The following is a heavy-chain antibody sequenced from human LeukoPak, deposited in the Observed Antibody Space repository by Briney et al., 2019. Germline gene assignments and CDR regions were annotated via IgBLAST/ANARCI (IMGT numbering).Heavy chain of an antibody. CDR1: GFTFSSYE. Sequence: PGGSLRLSCSASGFTFSSYEMNWVRQAPGKGLEWIAYIDKSGSTMYYADSVKGRFTISRDNSKNTLHLQMNSLRAEDTAVYYCAKGNQRAYDAFDIWGQGTMVTVSS. J-gene: IGHJ3*02. D-gene: IGHD1-14*01. CDR3: AKGNQRAYDAFDI. V-gene: IGHV3-48*03. CDR2: IDKSGSTM.